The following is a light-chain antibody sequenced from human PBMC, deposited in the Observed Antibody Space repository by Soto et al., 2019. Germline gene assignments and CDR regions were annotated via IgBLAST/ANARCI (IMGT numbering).Light chain of an antibody. Sequence: EIVLTQSPATLSLSPGERATLSCRASRSVSNYLAWYQQKPGQAPRLIIYGASNRATGIAARFSGSGSGTDFTLTISSLEPEDFAIYYCQQRSNWPPTFGGGTKVEIK. V-gene: IGKV3-11*01. J-gene: IGKJ4*01. CDR2: GAS. CDR1: RSVSNY. CDR3: QQRSNWPPT.